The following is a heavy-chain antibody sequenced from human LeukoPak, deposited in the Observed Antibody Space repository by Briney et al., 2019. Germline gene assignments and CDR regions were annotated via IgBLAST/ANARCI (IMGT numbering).Heavy chain of an antibody. J-gene: IGHJ3*02. CDR2: INPNSGGT. Sequence: ASVKVSCKASGYTFTSYGISWVRQAPGQGLEWMGWINPNSGGTNYAQKFQGWVTMTRDTSISTAYMELSRLRSDDTAVYYCAKTTVTTCDIWGQGTMVTVSS. V-gene: IGHV1-2*04. CDR1: GYTFTSYG. CDR3: AKTTVTTCDI. D-gene: IGHD4-17*01.